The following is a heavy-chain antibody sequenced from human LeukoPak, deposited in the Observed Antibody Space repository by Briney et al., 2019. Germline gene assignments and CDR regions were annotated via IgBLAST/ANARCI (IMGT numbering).Heavy chain of an antibody. D-gene: IGHD2-15*01. CDR3: ARDPDCGGGSCYSFDY. V-gene: IGHV3-30-3*01. Sequence: GRSLRLSCAASGFTFSSYAMHWVRQAPGKGLEWVAVISYDGSNKYYADSVKGRFTISRDNSKNTLYLQMNSLRAEDTAVYYCARDPDCGGGSCYSFDYWGQGTLVTVSS. CDR1: GFTFSSYA. CDR2: ISYDGSNK. J-gene: IGHJ4*02.